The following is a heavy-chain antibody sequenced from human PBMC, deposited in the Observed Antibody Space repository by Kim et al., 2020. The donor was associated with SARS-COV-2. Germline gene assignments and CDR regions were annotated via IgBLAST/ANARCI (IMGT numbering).Heavy chain of an antibody. V-gene: IGHV1-69*01. Sequence: KFQGRVTITADESTSTAYMELSSLRSEDTAVYYCAREVTGDTAAAGTVDYWGQGTLVTVSS. CDR3: AREVTGDTAAAGTVDY. J-gene: IGHJ4*02. D-gene: IGHD6-13*01.